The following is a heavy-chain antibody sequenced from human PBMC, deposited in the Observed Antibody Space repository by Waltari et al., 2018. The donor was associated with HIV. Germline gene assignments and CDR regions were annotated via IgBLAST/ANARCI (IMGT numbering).Heavy chain of an antibody. D-gene: IGHD3-16*02. V-gene: IGHV4-4*02. CDR3: ATRPPYRMADVRDWFDP. J-gene: IGHJ5*02. CDR2: IYHDGSI. Sequence: VQLHESGPGLVKPSGTLSLTCAVSGGSISGTNWWPWVRQPPGKGLEWIGEIYHDGSIKYNPSLQSRVTISIDKSKNQFSLNLSSATAADTAIYYCATRPPYRMADVRDWFDPWGRGIFVSVSS. CDR1: GGSISGTNW.